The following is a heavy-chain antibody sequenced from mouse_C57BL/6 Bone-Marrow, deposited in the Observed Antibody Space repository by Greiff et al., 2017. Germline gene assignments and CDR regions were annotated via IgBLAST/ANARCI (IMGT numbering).Heavy chain of an antibody. CDR3: TTVVATGY. Sequence: VHVKQSGTVLARPGASVKMSCKTSGYTFTSYWMHWVKQRPGQGLEWIGAIYPGNSDTSYNQKFKGKANLTAVTSASTAYMELSSLTNEDSAVYYCTTVVATGYRGQGTTLTVSS. CDR2: IYPGNSDT. CDR1: GYTFTSYW. D-gene: IGHD1-1*01. V-gene: IGHV1-5*01. J-gene: IGHJ2*01.